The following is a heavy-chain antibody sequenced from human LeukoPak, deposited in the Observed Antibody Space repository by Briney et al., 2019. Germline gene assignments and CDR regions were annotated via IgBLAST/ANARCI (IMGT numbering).Heavy chain of an antibody. CDR1: GGSISSYY. J-gene: IGHJ4*02. CDR3: ARGYYDILTGYYYLDY. CDR2: IYYSGST. D-gene: IGHD3-9*01. V-gene: IGHV4-59*01. Sequence: PSETLSLTCTVSGGSISSYYWSWIRQPPGKGLEWIGYIYYSGSTNYNPSLKSRVTISVDTSKNQFSLKLSSVTAADTAVYYCARGYYDILTGYYYLDYWGQGTLVTVSS.